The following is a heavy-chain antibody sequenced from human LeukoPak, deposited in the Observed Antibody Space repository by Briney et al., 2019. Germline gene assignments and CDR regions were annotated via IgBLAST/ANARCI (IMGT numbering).Heavy chain of an antibody. Sequence: GGSLRLSCAASGFTFTSYAMNWVRQAPGQGLEWMGWINTNTGNPTYAQGFAGRFVFSLDTSVSTAYLQISSLKAEDTAVYYCARERNTVTTSNYFDYWGQGTLVAVSS. CDR3: ARERNTVTTSNYFDY. CDR1: GFTFTSYA. D-gene: IGHD4-17*01. J-gene: IGHJ4*02. V-gene: IGHV7-4-1*02. CDR2: INTNTGNP.